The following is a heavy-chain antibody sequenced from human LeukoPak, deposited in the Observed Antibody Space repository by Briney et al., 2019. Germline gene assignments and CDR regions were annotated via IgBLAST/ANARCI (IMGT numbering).Heavy chain of an antibody. D-gene: IGHD1-26*01. CDR2: ISYDGSNK. Sequence: GGSLRLSCAASGFTYTKHAMHWVRQAPGKGLEWVAVISYDGSNKKYADSVKGRFTISRDNSKNTLYLQMNSLRAEDTAVYYCARDLEGRSYPFYYYYMDVWGKGTTVTVSS. CDR3: ARDLEGRSYPFYYYYMDV. J-gene: IGHJ6*03. CDR1: GFTYTKHA. V-gene: IGHV3-30*04.